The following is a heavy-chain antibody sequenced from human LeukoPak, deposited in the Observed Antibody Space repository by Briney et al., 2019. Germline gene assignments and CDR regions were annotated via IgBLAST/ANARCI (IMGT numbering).Heavy chain of an antibody. Sequence: GGSLRFSCTVSGFTVSSNSWSWVRQAPGKGLEWVSAISGSGGSTYYADSVKGRFTISRDNSKNTLYLQMNSLRAEDTAVYYCAKDNGYSSGWYYFDYWGQGTLVTVSS. J-gene: IGHJ4*02. CDR3: AKDNGYSSGWYYFDY. CDR2: ISGSGGST. CDR1: GFTVSSNS. V-gene: IGHV3-23*01. D-gene: IGHD6-19*01.